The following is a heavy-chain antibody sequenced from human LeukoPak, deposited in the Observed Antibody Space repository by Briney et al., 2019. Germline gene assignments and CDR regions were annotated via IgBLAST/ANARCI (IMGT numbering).Heavy chain of an antibody. CDR1: GGSISSSSYY. Sequence: SETLSLTCTVSGGSISSSSYYWGWIRQPPGKGLEWIGSIYYSGSTYYNPSLKSRVTISVDTSKNQLSLTLSSVTAADTAVYYCARSERVIFQYYYYYMDVWGKGTTVTISS. CDR2: IYYSGST. CDR3: ARSERVIFQYYYYYMDV. D-gene: IGHD2-15*01. J-gene: IGHJ6*03. V-gene: IGHV4-39*07.